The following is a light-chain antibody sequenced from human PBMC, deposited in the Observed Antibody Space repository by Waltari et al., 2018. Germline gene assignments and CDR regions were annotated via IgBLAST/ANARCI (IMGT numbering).Light chain of an antibody. V-gene: IGKV3-11*01. Sequence: IVLTQSPATLSFSPGERATLSCRASQSISSYFAWYQQRPGQSPRLLIYDASNRATGIPARFSGSGSGTDFTLTISSLEPEDFAVYYCQHRGHWPPVATFGPGTIVD. CDR3: QHRGHWPPVAT. CDR2: DAS. J-gene: IGKJ3*01. CDR1: QSISSY.